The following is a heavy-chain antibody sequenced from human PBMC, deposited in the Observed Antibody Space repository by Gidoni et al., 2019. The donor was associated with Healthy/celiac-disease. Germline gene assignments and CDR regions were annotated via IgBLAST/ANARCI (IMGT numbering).Heavy chain of an antibody. CDR2: INHSGST. V-gene: IGHV4-34*01. CDR1: GGSFSGYY. Sequence: QVQLQPWGAGLLKPSETLSLTCAVYGGSFSGYYWSWIRQPPGKGLEWIGEINHSGSTNYNPSLKSRVTISVDTSKNQFSLKLSSVTAADTAVYYCARDDSSSPTGYWGQGTLVTVSS. D-gene: IGHD6-6*01. J-gene: IGHJ4*02. CDR3: ARDDSSSPTGY.